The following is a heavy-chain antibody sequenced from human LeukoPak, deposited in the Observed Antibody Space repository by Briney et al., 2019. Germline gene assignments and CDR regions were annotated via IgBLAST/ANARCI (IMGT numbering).Heavy chain of an antibody. CDR2: ISSGSVSL. J-gene: IGHJ5*01. CDR1: GFAYSSYT. V-gene: IGHV3-21*01. CDR3: ARRGYSGSDPPDS. D-gene: IGHD5-12*01. Sequence: PGGSLRLSCVASGFAYSSYTMNWVRQAPGKGLEWVSSISSGSVSLYYADSVKGRFTISRDNAKNSLYLQMDSLRAEDTAVYYCARRGYSGSDPPDSWGQGTPVTVSS.